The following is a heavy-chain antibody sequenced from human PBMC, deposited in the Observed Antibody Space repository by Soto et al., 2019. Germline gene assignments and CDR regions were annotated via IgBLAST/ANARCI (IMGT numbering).Heavy chain of an antibody. Sequence: GGSLRLSCAASGFTFSDYYMSWIRQAPGKGLEWVSYISSSGSTIYYADSVKGRFTISRDNSKNTLYLQMNSLRAEDTAVYYCARDHHYDTSGYYYMPFDYWGQGTLVTVSS. V-gene: IGHV3-11*04. D-gene: IGHD3-22*01. J-gene: IGHJ4*02. CDR2: ISSSGSTI. CDR3: ARDHHYDTSGYYYMPFDY. CDR1: GFTFSDYY.